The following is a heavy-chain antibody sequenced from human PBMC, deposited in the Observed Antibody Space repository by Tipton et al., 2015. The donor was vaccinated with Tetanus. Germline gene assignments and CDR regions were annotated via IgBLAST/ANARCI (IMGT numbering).Heavy chain of an antibody. CDR1: GFTFSNAW. J-gene: IGHJ6*02. D-gene: IGHD2-15*01. CDR3: TTVGLRLLDCSGGSCYPRPGYGMDV. V-gene: IGHV3-15*07. CDR2: IKSKTDGGTT. Sequence: SLRLSCAASGFTFSNAWMNWVRQAPGKGLEWVGRIKSKTDGGTTDYAAPVKGRFTISRDDSKNTLYLQMNSLKTEDTAVYYCTTVGLRLLDCSGGSCYPRPGYGMDVWGQGTTVTVSS.